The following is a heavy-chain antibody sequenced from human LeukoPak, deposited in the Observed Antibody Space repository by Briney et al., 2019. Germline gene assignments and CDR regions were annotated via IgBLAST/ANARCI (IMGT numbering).Heavy chain of an antibody. CDR3: ARGPATMGRFDY. Sequence: GGSLRLSCAASGFTFSSYAMHWVRQAPGKGLEWVAVISYDGSNKYYADSVKGRFTISRDNSKNTLYLQMNSLRAEDTAVYYCARGPATMGRFDYWGQGTLVTVSS. J-gene: IGHJ4*02. V-gene: IGHV3-30-3*01. CDR1: GFTFSSYA. D-gene: IGHD5-12*01. CDR2: ISYDGSNK.